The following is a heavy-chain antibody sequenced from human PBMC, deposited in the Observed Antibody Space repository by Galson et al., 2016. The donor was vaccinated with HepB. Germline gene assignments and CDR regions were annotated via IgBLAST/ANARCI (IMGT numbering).Heavy chain of an antibody. Sequence: SVKVSCKASGGTFRNSAVSWVRQAPGQGLEWMGWISASNANTNYAQKLQGRVTMTTDPSTSTAYMELRSLRSDDTAVYYCASRGIFGAFDIWGQGTMVTVSS. D-gene: IGHD3-3*01. CDR3: ASRGIFGAFDI. J-gene: IGHJ3*02. V-gene: IGHV1-18*01. CDR2: ISASNANT. CDR1: GGTFRNSA.